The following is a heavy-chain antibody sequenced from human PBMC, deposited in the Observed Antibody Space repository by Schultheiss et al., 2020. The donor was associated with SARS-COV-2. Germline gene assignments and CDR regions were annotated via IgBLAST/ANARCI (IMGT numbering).Heavy chain of an antibody. CDR1: GFTFDDYA. D-gene: IGHD4-17*01. J-gene: IGHJ6*02. CDR3: ARDNGDLRYYYYGMDV. CDR2: ISGSGGST. Sequence: GGSLRLSCSASGFTFDDYAMHWVRQAPGKGLEWVSAISGSGGSTYYADSVKGRFTISRDNAKNSLYLQMNSLRAEDTAVYYCARDNGDLRYYYYGMDVWGQGTTVTVSS. V-gene: IGHV3-9*01.